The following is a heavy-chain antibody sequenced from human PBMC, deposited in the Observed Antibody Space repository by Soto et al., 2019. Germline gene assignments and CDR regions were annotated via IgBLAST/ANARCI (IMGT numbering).Heavy chain of an antibody. CDR1: GASISSNNW. J-gene: IGHJ6*02. CDR2: IYQSGST. Sequence: PSETLSLTCAVSGASISSNNWWSWVRQPPGKGLEWIGEIYQSGSTNYNPSLKSRVTISVDKSKNQFSLKLSSVTAADTAVYYCARDEAQDYYYGMDVWGQGTTVTVSS. V-gene: IGHV4-4*02. CDR3: ARDEAQDYYYGMDV.